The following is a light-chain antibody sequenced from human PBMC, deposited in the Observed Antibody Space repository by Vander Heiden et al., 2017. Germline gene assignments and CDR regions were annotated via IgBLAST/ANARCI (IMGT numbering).Light chain of an antibody. CDR2: AAS. CDR1: QGISSY. J-gene: IGKJ4*01. CDR3: QQYYSYPLT. V-gene: IGKV1-8*01. Sequence: AIRITQSPPSLSASTGERVTITCRASQGISSYLAWYQQKPGKAPKLLIYAASTLQSGVPSRFSGSGSGTDFTLTISCLQSEDFATYYCQQYYSYPLTFGGGTKVKIK.